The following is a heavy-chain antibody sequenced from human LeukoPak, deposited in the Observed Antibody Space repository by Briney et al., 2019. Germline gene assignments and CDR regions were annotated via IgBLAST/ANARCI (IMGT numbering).Heavy chain of an antibody. CDR1: GFTVSSNY. V-gene: IGHV3-66*01. J-gene: IGHJ4*02. Sequence: GGSLRLSCAASGFTVSSNYMSWVRQAPGKGLEWVSVIYSGGSTYYADSVKGRFTISRGNSKNTLYLQMNSLRAEDTAVYYCARVEGSGWYVGYWGQGTLVTVSS. CDR2: IYSGGST. D-gene: IGHD6-19*01. CDR3: ARVEGSGWYVGY.